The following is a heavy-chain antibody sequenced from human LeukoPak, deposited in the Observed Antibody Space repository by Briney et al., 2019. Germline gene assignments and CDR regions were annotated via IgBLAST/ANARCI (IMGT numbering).Heavy chain of an antibody. V-gene: IGHV4-39*01. Sequence: SETLSLTCTVSGGSISSSSYYWGRIRQPPGKGLEWIGSIYYSGSTYYNPSLKSRVTISVDTPKNQFSLKLSSVTAADTAVYYCARLRSIAARPRGYFDYWGQGTLVTVSS. J-gene: IGHJ4*02. D-gene: IGHD6-6*01. CDR2: IYYSGST. CDR3: ARLRSIAARPRGYFDY. CDR1: GGSISSSSYY.